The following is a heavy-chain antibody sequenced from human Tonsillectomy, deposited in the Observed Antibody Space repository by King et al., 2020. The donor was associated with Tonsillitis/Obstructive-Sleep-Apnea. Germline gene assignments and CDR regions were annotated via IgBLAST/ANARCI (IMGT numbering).Heavy chain of an antibody. Sequence: VQLQQWGAGLLKPSETLSLTCAVYGGSFSGYYWSWIRQPPGKGLEWIGEINHSGSTNYNPSLKSRVTISVDTSKNQFSLKLSSVTAADTAVYYCARWIMTPYYYYYMDVWGKGTTVTVS. J-gene: IGHJ6*03. V-gene: IGHV4-34*01. D-gene: IGHD3-16*01. CDR3: ARWIMTPYYYYYMDV. CDR1: GGSFSGYY. CDR2: INHSGST.